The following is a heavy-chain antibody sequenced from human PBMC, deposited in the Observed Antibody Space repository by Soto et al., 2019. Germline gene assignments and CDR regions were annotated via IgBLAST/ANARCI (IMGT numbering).Heavy chain of an antibody. CDR1: GGSISSGGYY. CDR2: INHSGST. V-gene: IGHV4-31*03. J-gene: IGHJ4*02. D-gene: IGHD3-10*01. Sequence: PSETLSLTCTVSGGSISSGGYYWSWIRQHPGKGLEWIGYINHSGSTNYNPSLKSRVTISVDTSKNQFSLKLSSVTAADTAVYYCARGRLLWFGELFLPPDYWGQGTLVTVSS. CDR3: ARGRLLWFGELFLPPDY.